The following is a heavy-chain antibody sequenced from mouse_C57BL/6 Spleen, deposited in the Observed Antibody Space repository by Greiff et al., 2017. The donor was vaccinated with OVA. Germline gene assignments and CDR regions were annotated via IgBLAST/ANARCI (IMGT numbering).Heavy chain of an antibody. CDR3: AGGDYDDLFDY. CDR2: INPSNGGT. Sequence: VQLQQPGTELVKPGASVKLSCKASGYTFTSYWMHWVKQRPGQGLAWIGNINPSNGGTNSNEKFKSKATLTVDKSSSTAYMQLSSLTSEDAAVYYCAGGDYDDLFDYWGQGTTLTVSS. V-gene: IGHV1-53*01. J-gene: IGHJ2*01. CDR1: GYTFTSYW. D-gene: IGHD2-4*01.